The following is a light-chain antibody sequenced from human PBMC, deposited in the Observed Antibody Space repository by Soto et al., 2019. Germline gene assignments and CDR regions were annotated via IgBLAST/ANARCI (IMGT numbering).Light chain of an antibody. CDR1: GSDVGRYDY. J-gene: IGLJ1*01. Sequence: QSALTQPRSVSASPGQSVTISCTGTGSDVGRYDYVSWYQQHPGKAPKLIVYDVTERPSGVPDRFSGSKSGNTASLTISGLQAEDEADYCCSSYTSSSTPYVFXTGTKV. CDR2: DVT. V-gene: IGLV2-11*01. CDR3: SSYTSSSTPYV.